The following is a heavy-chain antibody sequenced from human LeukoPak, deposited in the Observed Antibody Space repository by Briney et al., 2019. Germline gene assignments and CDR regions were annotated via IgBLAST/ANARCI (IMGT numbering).Heavy chain of an antibody. V-gene: IGHV4-34*01. Sequence: SETLSLTCAVSGAAFSSYSWNWIRQLPGAGLEWIAEINFTGNTETGTTSYSPSLKSRVTISADTSTNQLSLHLRSATVADTGVYFCARAFSGFWEFDFWGQGTLVTVSS. D-gene: IGHD3-3*01. CDR1: GAAFSSYS. CDR3: ARAFSGFWEFDF. CDR2: INFTGNTETGTT. J-gene: IGHJ4*02.